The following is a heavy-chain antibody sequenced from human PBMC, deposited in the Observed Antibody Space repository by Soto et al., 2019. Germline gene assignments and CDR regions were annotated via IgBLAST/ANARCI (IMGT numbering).Heavy chain of an antibody. Sequence: GASVKVSCKASGYTFTSYGISWVRQAPGQGLEWMGWISAYNGNTNYAQKLQGRVTMTTDTSTSTAYMELRSLRSDDTAVYYCARDSVYYDSSGYYYYSYVYWGQGTLVTVSS. CDR2: ISAYNGNT. J-gene: IGHJ4*02. CDR3: ARDSVYYDSSGYYYYSYVY. D-gene: IGHD3-22*01. V-gene: IGHV1-18*01. CDR1: GYTFTSYG.